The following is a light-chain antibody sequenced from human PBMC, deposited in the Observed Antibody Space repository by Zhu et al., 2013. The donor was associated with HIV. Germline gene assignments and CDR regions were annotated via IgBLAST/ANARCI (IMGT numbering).Light chain of an antibody. CDR1: QDITNY. CDR2: AAS. Sequence: DIQMTQSPSSLSASVGDRVTITCQASQDITNYLNWYQQKPGKAPKLLIYAASTLQSGVPSRFSGSGSGTDFSLTISSLQPEDFATYYCQQYNSYPYTFGQGTKLQI. V-gene: IGKV1-16*01. CDR3: QQYNSYPYT. J-gene: IGKJ2*01.